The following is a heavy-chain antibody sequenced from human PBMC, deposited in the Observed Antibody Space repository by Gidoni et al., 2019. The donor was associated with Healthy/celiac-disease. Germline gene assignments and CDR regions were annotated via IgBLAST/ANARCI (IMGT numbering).Heavy chain of an antibody. CDR1: GFTFGDYA. Sequence: EVQLVESGRGWVQPGRYLRPPCPAPGFTFGDYAMSWFSQAPGKGLEWVGFSSSKAYGGTTEYAASVKGRFTISRYDSKSIAHLPMNSLKTEDTAVYYCTRDRIVGATPYYFDYCGQGTLVTFSS. D-gene: IGHD1-26*01. J-gene: IGHJ4*02. CDR3: TRDRIVGATPYYFDY. CDR2: SSSKAYGGTT. V-gene: IGHV3-49*03.